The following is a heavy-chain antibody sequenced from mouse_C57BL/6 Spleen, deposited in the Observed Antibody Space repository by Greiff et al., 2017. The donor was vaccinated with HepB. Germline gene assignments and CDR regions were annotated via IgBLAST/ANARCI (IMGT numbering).Heavy chain of an antibody. CDR1: GYTFTSYG. V-gene: IGHV1-81*01. CDR3: ARGVITTVVANWYFDV. J-gene: IGHJ1*03. D-gene: IGHD1-1*01. Sequence: QVQLQQSGAELARPGASVKLSCKASGYTFTSYGISWVKQRTGQGLEWIGEIYPRSGNTYYNEKFKGKATLTADKSSSTAYMELRSLTSEDSAVYFCARGVITTVVANWYFDVWGTGTTVTVSS. CDR2: IYPRSGNT.